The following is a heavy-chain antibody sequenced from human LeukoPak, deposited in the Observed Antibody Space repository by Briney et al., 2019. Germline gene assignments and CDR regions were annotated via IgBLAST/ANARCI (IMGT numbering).Heavy chain of an antibody. CDR2: IRYDGANK. V-gene: IGHV3-30*02. CDR1: GFTFSGYD. Sequence: GGSLRLSCAASGFTFSGYDIHWVRQAPGKGLEWVAFIRYDGANKYYADSVKGRFTISRDNSKNTLYLQMNSLSADDTAVYYCAKPAYGSGTYADFDYWGQGTLVTVSS. D-gene: IGHD3-10*01. J-gene: IGHJ4*02. CDR3: AKPAYGSGTYADFDY.